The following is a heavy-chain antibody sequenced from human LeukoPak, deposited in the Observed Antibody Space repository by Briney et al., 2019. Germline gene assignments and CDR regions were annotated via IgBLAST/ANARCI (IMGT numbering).Heavy chain of an antibody. Sequence: SETLSLTCTISGGSISSYDWSWIRQPAGEGLEWIGRIYTSGTTNYNPSLKSRVTMSVDTSKNQFPLKLSSVTAADTAVYYCARERGYSYGPTGNWFDPWGQGTLVTVSS. V-gene: IGHV4-4*07. CDR1: GGSISSYD. CDR2: IYTSGTT. CDR3: ARERGYSYGPTGNWFDP. D-gene: IGHD5-18*01. J-gene: IGHJ5*02.